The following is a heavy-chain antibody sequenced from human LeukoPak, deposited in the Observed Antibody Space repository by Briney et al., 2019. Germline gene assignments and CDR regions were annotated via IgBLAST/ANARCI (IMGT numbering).Heavy chain of an antibody. Sequence: GASVKVSRKASGGTFSSYAISWVRQAPGQGLEWMGGIIPIFGTANYAQKFQGRVTITTDESTSTAYMELSSLRSEDTAVYYCARDHHSSSWYDNWFDPWGQGTLVTVSS. CDR2: IIPIFGTA. CDR1: GGTFSSYA. CDR3: ARDHHSSSWYDNWFDP. D-gene: IGHD6-13*01. J-gene: IGHJ5*02. V-gene: IGHV1-69*05.